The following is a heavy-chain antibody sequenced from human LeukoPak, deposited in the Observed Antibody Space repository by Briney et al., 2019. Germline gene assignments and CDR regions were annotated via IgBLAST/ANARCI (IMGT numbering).Heavy chain of an antibody. Sequence: GESLKISCAASGFTFSIYGMHWVRQAPGKGLEWVAVIANDGRDKKYVDSVKGRFTISRDNSKNTLFLQMDSLRAEDTAVYYCAKDGSIGAAEYYFDSWGQGTLVAVSS. J-gene: IGHJ4*02. V-gene: IGHV3-30*18. D-gene: IGHD2-15*01. CDR1: GFTFSIYG. CDR2: IANDGRDK. CDR3: AKDGSIGAAEYYFDS.